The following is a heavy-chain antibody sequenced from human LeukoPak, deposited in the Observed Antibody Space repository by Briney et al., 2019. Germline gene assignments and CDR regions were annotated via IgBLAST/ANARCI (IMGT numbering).Heavy chain of an antibody. V-gene: IGHV4-30-2*01. J-gene: IGHJ3*02. D-gene: IGHD6-6*01. Sequence: SETLSLTCAVSGGSISSGGYSWSWIRQPPGKGLEWIGYIYHSGSTYYNPSLKSRVTMSVDTSKNQFSLKLSSVTAADTAVYYCARLLSGYSSSADAFDIWGQGTMVTVSS. CDR3: ARLLSGYSSSADAFDI. CDR2: IYHSGST. CDR1: GGSISSGGYS.